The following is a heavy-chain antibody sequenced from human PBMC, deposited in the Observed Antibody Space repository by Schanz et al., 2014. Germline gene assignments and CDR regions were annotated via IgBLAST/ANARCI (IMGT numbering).Heavy chain of an antibody. CDR2: INPDSGGT. D-gene: IGHD5-18*01. V-gene: IGHV1-2*02. CDR1: GYTLTAYY. Sequence: QVQLVQSGAEVKKPGASVKVSCKASGYTLTAYYMHWVRQAPGQGLEWMGWINPDSGGTNYAQKFQGRVTMTRDMSINTAYMELSRLRSDDSAVYYCARKDTAMVIDALVFQHWGQGTLVTVSS. CDR3: ARKDTAMVIDALVFQH. J-gene: IGHJ1*01.